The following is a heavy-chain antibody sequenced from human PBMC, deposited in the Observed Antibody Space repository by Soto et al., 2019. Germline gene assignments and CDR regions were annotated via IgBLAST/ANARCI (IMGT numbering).Heavy chain of an antibody. V-gene: IGHV3-23*01. Sequence: GGSLRLSCAASGFTFSSYAMSWVRRAPGKGLEWVSAISGSGGSTYYADSVKGRFTISRDNSKNTLYLQMNSLRAEDTAVYYCAKLPWGYSYGYVGYYYMDVWGKGTTVTVSS. CDR1: GFTFSSYA. CDR2: ISGSGGST. J-gene: IGHJ6*03. D-gene: IGHD5-18*01. CDR3: AKLPWGYSYGYVGYYYMDV.